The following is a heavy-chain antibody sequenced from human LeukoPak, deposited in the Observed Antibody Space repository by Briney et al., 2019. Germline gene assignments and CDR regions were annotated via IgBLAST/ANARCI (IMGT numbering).Heavy chain of an antibody. V-gene: IGHV3-23*01. J-gene: IGHJ1*01. CDR3: AKEIYGDATGGRFQH. CDR2: ISGSGGST. D-gene: IGHD4-17*01. Sequence: GGSLRLSCAASGFTFNNYAMSWVRQAPGKGLEWVSVISGSGGSTYYADSVKGRFTISRDNSKNTLYLQMNSLRAEDTAVCYCAKEIYGDATGGRFQHWGQGTLVTVSS. CDR1: GFTFNNYA.